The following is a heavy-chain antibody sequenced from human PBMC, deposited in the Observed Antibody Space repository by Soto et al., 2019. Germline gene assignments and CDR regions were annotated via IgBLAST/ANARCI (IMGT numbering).Heavy chain of an antibody. CDR3: ARGNYSSGWYDYYYYGMDV. CDR2: IYHSGST. CDR1: GGSISSYY. J-gene: IGHJ6*02. V-gene: IGHV4-59*12. Sequence: PSETLSLTCTVSGGSISSYYWSWIRQPPGKGLEWIGDIYHSGSTNYNPSLKSRVTISVDTSKIQFSLKLSSVTAADTVVYYCARGNYSSGWYDYYYYGMDVWGQGTTVTVSS. D-gene: IGHD6-19*01.